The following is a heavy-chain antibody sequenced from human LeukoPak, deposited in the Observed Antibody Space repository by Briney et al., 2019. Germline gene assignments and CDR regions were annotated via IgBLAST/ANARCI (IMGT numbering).Heavy chain of an antibody. V-gene: IGHV3-23*01. CDR1: GSTLSSYA. CDR2: ISSSGGRT. D-gene: IGHD3-22*01. Sequence: GGSLRLSCAASGSTLSSYAMTWVRQAPGKGLEWVSAISSSGGRTYYADSVKGRFTISRDNSNNTIFMQMNSLSAEDTAVYYCAKEYYDSGGYSYAFDIWGQGTMVTVSS. CDR3: AKEYYDSGGYSYAFDI. J-gene: IGHJ3*02.